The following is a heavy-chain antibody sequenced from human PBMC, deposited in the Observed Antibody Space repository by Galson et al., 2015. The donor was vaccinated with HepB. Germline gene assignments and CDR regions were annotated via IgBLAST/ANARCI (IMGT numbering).Heavy chain of an antibody. CDR1: GFTFSSYA. D-gene: IGHD3-9*01. CDR2: ISGSGGST. CDR3: ATSLTYYDILTGLDY. V-gene: IGHV3-23*01. Sequence: SLRLSCAASGFTFSSYAMSWVRQAPGKGLEWVSAISGSGGSTYYADSVKGRFTISRDNSKNTLYLQMNSLRAEDTAVYYCATSLTYYDILTGLDYWGQGTLATVSS. J-gene: IGHJ4*02.